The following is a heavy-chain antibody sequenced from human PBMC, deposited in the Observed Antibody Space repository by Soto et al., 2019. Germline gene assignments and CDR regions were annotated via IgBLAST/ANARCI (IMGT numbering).Heavy chain of an antibody. D-gene: IGHD3-22*01. J-gene: IGHJ3*02. CDR1: GGSISSSNW. CDR2: IYHSGST. Sequence: QVQLQESGPGLVKPSGTLSLTCAVSGGSISSSNWWSWVRQPPGKGLEWIGEIYHSGSTNYNPSLKGRVTISVDKSKNQFSLKLSSVTAADTAVYYCASLYYYDSSGGDGAFDIWGQGTMVTVSS. V-gene: IGHV4-4*02. CDR3: ASLYYYDSSGGDGAFDI.